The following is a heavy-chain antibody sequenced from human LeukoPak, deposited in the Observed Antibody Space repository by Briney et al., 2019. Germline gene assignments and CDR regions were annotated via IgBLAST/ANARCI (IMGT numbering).Heavy chain of an antibody. Sequence: GGSLRLSCAASGFTVSSNYMSWVRQAPGKGLEGVSVIYSGGSTYYADSVKGRFTISRDNSKNTLYLQMNSLRAEDTAVYYCAKERGRYTKYYFDYWGQGTLVTVSS. V-gene: IGHV3-53*05. D-gene: IGHD1-14*01. CDR2: IYSGGST. CDR1: GFTVSSNY. CDR3: AKERGRYTKYYFDY. J-gene: IGHJ4*02.